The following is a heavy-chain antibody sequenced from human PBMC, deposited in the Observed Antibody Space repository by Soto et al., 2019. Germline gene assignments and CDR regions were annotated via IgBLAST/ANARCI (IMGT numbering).Heavy chain of an antibody. J-gene: IGHJ5*02. CDR1: GFAFSNQG. CDR2: ISHDGQNI. Sequence: QEQLVESGGGVVQPGRSLRLSCAASGFAFSNQGMHWVRRAPGKGLEWVALISHDGQNIYYADSVKGRFAVSRDNSKKILFMGWGSLNLSYRVFDYGARGDPAHPAPFYPRGLGTMVTVS. D-gene: IGHD3-9*01. V-gene: IGHV3-30*03. CDR3: ARGDPAHPAPFYP.